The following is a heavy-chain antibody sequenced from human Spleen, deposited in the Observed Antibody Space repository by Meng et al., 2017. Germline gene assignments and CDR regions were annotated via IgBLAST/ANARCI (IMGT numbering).Heavy chain of an antibody. CDR2: VSDDGGDT. D-gene: IGHD3-16*01. CDR3: ANDRITD. J-gene: IGHJ1*01. Sequence: VQLVESGGGLVQPGGSLRLSCSASGFTFSSHWMHWVRQVPGKGLVWVSRVSDDGGDTNYADSVKGRFTISRDNAKDTVHLQMNSLRSDDTALYYCANDRITDWGQGTLVTVSS. V-gene: IGHV3-74*01. CDR1: GFTFSSHW.